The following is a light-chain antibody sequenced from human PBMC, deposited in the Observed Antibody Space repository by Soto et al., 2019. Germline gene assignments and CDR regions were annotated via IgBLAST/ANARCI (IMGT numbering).Light chain of an antibody. CDR2: DVS. CDR3: SSFTRSNSYV. J-gene: IGLJ1*01. Sequence: QSALTQPASVSGSPGQSITISCTGTSGDVGAYNYVSWYQQHPGKVPKLMIYDVSDRPSGVSNRFSGSKSGNTASLTISGLQAEDEADYYCSSFTRSNSYVFGTGTQLTVL. CDR1: SGDVGAYNY. V-gene: IGLV2-14*03.